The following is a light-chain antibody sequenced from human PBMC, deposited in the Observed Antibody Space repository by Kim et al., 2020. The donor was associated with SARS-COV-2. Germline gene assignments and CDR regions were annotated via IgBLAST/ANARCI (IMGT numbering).Light chain of an antibody. J-gene: IGLJ3*02. CDR1: NIGSKS. V-gene: IGLV3-21*04. Sequence: APGKTARISCGGNNIGSKSVLWYQQKPGQAPVLVIYYDSDRPSWIPERFSGSNSGNTATLTISRVEAGDEADYYCQVWDSSSDHRVFGGGTQLTVL. CDR3: QVWDSSSDHRV. CDR2: YDS.